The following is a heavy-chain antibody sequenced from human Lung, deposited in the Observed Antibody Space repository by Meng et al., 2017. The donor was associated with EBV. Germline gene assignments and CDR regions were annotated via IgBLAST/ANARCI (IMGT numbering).Heavy chain of an antibody. D-gene: IGHD7-27*01. CDR1: GYTLTSYD. CDR3: ATGVADFEY. Sequence: VQLVQSRGEVKKTGASVKVACKASGYTLTSYDINWVRQGTGQGLEWMGWMNPNRGTTGYAQKFQGRVTMTRNISKSTAYMDLSSLRSEDTAVYYCATGVADFEYWGQGTLVTVSS. J-gene: IGHJ4*02. V-gene: IGHV1-8*01. CDR2: MNPNRGTT.